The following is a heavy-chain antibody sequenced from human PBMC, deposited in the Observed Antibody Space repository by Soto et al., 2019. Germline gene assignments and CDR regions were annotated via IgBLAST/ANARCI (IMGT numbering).Heavy chain of an antibody. V-gene: IGHV4-59*01. CDR3: TREQTSTVVTQ. CDR1: GVSMSNYY. Sequence: SETLSLTCTVSGVSMSNYYGSWIRHPPGKGLEWIGCVYYSGSTNYNPSLESRVTISVDTSKNQFSLKLSSVTAADTAVYYRTREQTSTVVTQWGQGTLVTVSS. CDR2: VYYSGST. D-gene: IGHD4-17*01. J-gene: IGHJ4*02.